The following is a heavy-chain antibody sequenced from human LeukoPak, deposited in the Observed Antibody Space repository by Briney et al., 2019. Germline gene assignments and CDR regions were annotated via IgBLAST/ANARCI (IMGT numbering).Heavy chain of an antibody. CDR3: ARSNNYYDSSGYYV. CDR1: GYTFTGYY. D-gene: IGHD3-22*01. CDR2: INPNSGGT. Sequence: ASVKVSCKASGYTFTGYYMHWGRQAPGQGLEWMGWINPNSGGTNYAQKFQGRVTMTRDTSISTAYMELSRLRSDDTAVYYCARSNNYYDSSGYYVWGQGTLVTVSS. V-gene: IGHV1-2*02. J-gene: IGHJ4*02.